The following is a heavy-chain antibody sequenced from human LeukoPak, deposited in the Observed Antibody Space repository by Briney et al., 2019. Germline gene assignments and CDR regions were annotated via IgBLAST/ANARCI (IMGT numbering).Heavy chain of an antibody. V-gene: IGHV3-48*03. CDR3: ARERGYNYGYSGYYDH. D-gene: IGHD5-18*01. CDR2: ISTSGAST. J-gene: IGHJ4*02. Sequence: GGSLGLSCAASGFSFSSFEMNWVRQAPGKGLEWISYISTSGASTYYADSVRGRFTISRDNAKDSLYLRMDTLRVEDSAVYYCARERGYNYGYSGYYDHWGQGILVSVSS. CDR1: GFSFSSFE.